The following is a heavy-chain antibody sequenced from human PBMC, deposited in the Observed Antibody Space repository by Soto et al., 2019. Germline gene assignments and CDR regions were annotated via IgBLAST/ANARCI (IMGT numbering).Heavy chain of an antibody. Sequence: FTRYTMNWIRQPPGKGLEWIGEIKESGFATYNPSLKRRVTMSVDTANNQFSLKVTSVTAADTAVYYCARGKSSGPLYYFDTWGQGTLVTVSS. CDR2: IKESGFA. V-gene: IGHV4-34*01. CDR1: FTRYT. D-gene: IGHD6-19*01. CDR3: ARGKSSGPLYYFDT. J-gene: IGHJ4*02.